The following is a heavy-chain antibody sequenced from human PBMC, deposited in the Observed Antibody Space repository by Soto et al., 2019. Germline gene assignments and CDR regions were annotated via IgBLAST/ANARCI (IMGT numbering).Heavy chain of an antibody. J-gene: IGHJ4*02. CDR3: ARGYCSDLSCYSVASNIGNY. CDR1: DVDFSIHS. D-gene: IGHD2-15*01. V-gene: IGHV3-21*01. Sequence: XESLRLSCVAFDVDFSIHSMNWIRQASGRGLERVSSISSSSRELFYADSVKGRFTITRDNAKNSVYLQLNSLRAEDSAVYYCARGYCSDLSCYSVASNIGNYWGQATLVTVSS. CDR2: ISSSSREL.